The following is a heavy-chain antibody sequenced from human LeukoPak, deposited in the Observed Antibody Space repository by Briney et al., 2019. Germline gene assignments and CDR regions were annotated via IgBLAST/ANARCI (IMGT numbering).Heavy chain of an antibody. V-gene: IGHV3-48*01. Sequence: PGGSLRLSCAASGFTFSSYGMSWVRQAPGKGLEWVSYINSSSSTIYYADSVKGRFTISRDNAKNSLYLQMNTLRAEDTAVYYCARSDMEYYYDSSGYYPDYWGQGTLVTVSS. CDR2: INSSSSTI. CDR3: ARSDMEYYYDSSGYYPDY. CDR1: GFTFSSYG. D-gene: IGHD3-22*01. J-gene: IGHJ4*02.